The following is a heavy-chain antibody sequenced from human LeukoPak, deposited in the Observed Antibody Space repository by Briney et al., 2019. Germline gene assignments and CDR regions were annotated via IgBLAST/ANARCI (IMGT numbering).Heavy chain of an antibody. V-gene: IGHV4-38-2*02. J-gene: IGHJ4*02. CDR3: ARAWAAAGDFDY. CDR2: INHSGST. Sequence: SETLSLTCTVSGYSISSGYYWGWIRQPPGKGLEWIGEINHSGSTNYNPSLKSRVTISVDTSKNQFSLKLSSVTAADTAVYYCARAWAAAGDFDYWGQGTLVTVSS. D-gene: IGHD6-13*01. CDR1: GYSISSGYY.